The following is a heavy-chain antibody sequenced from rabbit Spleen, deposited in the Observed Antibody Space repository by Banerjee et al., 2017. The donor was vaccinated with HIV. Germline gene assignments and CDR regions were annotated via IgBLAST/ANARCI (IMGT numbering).Heavy chain of an antibody. D-gene: IGHD1-1*01. J-gene: IGHJ3*01. V-gene: IGHV1S40*01. Sequence: QSLEESGGDLVKPEGSLTLTCTASGFSFSSSYYMCWVRQAPGKGLEWIACINIVTAKSVYASWAKGRFTMSRTSSTTVTLQMTSLTAADTATYFCARDLVAVIGWNFGLWGQGTLVTVS. CDR1: GFSFSSSYY. CDR3: ARDLVAVIGWNFGL. CDR2: INIVTAKS.